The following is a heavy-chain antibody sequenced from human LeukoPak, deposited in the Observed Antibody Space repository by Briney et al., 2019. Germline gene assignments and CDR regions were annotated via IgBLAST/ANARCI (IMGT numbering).Heavy chain of an antibody. CDR3: AKVGKGQLAEAFDV. CDR2: ISHDGTNK. D-gene: IGHD1-26*01. Sequence: GGSLRLSCAASGFMFDNFGMHWVRQAPGKGLEWLAVISHDGTNKYFGDFVKGRFTTSRDNSRNTVYLQMNALRPEDTATYYCAKVGKGQLAEAFDVWGQGTMVTVSP. J-gene: IGHJ3*01. CDR1: GFMFDNFG. V-gene: IGHV3-30*18.